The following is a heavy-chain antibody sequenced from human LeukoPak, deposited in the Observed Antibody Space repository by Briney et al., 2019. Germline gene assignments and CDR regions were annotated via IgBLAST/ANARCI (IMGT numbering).Heavy chain of an antibody. V-gene: IGHV4-34*01. CDR2: INHSGST. J-gene: IGHJ4*02. Sequence: SETLSLTCAVYGGSFSGYYWSWIRQPPGKGLEWIGEINHSGSTNYNPSLKSRVTISVDTSKNQFSLKLSSVTAADTAAYYCARAPGTGYSLDYWGQGTLVTVSS. D-gene: IGHD3/OR15-3a*01. CDR3: ARAPGTGYSLDY. CDR1: GGSFSGYY.